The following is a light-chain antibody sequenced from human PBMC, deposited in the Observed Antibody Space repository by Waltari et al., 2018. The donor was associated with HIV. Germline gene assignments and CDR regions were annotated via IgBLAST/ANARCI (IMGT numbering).Light chain of an antibody. J-gene: IGKJ1*01. CDR2: GAS. V-gene: IGKV3-15*01. CDR1: QSVSSN. CDR3: QHYNNWT. Sequence: EIVMTQSPATLSVSPGERATLSCRASQSVSSNLAGYQQKPGQAPRLLIYGASTRATGIPARFSGSGSGTEFTLTISSLQSEDFAVYYCQHYNNWTFGQGTKVEIK.